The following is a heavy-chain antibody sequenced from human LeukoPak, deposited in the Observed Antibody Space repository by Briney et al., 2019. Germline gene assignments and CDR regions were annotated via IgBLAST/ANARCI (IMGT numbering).Heavy chain of an antibody. Sequence: GGSLRLSCAASGYTFSSYSMNWVHEAPGKGLEWVSYISSSSSTIYYADSVKGRFTISRDNAKNSLYLQMNSLRAEDTAVYYCAREFSGSNYGFPFDYWGQGTLVTVSS. CDR3: AREFSGSNYGFPFDY. D-gene: IGHD1-26*01. CDR1: GYTFSSYS. V-gene: IGHV3-48*01. CDR2: ISSSSSTI. J-gene: IGHJ4*02.